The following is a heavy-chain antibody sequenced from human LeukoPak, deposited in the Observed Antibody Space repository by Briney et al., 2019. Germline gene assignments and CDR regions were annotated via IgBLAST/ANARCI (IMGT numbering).Heavy chain of an antibody. CDR1: GGSISSYY. V-gene: IGHV4-4*07. CDR3: ARERSYYYYMDV. CDR2: IYTSGST. Sequence: PSETLSLTCTVSGGSISSYYWSWIRQPAGRGLEWIGRIYTSGSTNYNPSLKSRVTISVDMSKNQFSLKLSAVTAADTAVYYCARERSYYYYMDVWGKGTTVTVSS. J-gene: IGHJ6*03. D-gene: IGHD6-6*01.